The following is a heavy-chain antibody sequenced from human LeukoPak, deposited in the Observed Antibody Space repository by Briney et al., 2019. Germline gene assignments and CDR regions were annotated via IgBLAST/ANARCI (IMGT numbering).Heavy chain of an antibody. J-gene: IGHJ4*02. CDR2: ILSDGNND. CDR1: GFTFSSNA. Sequence: QTGGSLRLSCAASGFTFSSNAIHWVRQAPGKGLEWVAMILSDGNNDYYADSVKGRFTISRDNSKNTLYLQMNSLRAEDTAVYYCAKSTYYYDSSGYSLDYWGQGTLVTVSS. V-gene: IGHV3-30*18. D-gene: IGHD3-22*01. CDR3: AKSTYYYDSSGYSLDY.